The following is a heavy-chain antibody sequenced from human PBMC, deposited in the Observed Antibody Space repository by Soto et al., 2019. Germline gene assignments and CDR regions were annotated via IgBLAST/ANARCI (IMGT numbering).Heavy chain of an antibody. V-gene: IGHV3-21*01. J-gene: IGHJ4*02. CDR2: VSKSDYT. D-gene: IGHD6-19*01. CDR3: ARQDSIIIPAVAEF. Sequence: PGGSLRLSCAASGFTFPNYGINWVREAPGKGLDWVSSVSKSDYTYYSESVKGRFTISRDNARNSVSLQMNNLRAEDTAVYYCARQDSIIIPAVAEFWGKGSLVTGSA. CDR1: GFTFPNYG.